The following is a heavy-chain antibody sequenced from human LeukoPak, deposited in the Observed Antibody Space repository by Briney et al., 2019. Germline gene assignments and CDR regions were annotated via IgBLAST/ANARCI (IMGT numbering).Heavy chain of an antibody. J-gene: IGHJ4*02. CDR2: IYTSGST. D-gene: IGHD3-10*01. CDR1: GGSFSSYY. CDR3: ARRAAWFGELH. Sequence: SETLSLTCTVSGGSFSSYYWSWIRQPAGKGLEWIGRIYTSGSTNYNSSLKSRVTMSVDTSKNQVSLKLSSVTAADTAVYYCARRAAWFGELHWGQGTLVTVSS. V-gene: IGHV4-4*07.